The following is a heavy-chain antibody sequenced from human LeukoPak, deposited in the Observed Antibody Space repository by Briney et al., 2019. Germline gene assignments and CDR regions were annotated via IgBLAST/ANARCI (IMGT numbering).Heavy chain of an antibody. V-gene: IGHV3-48*03. CDR1: GFTFSSYE. CDR2: ISSSGSTI. J-gene: IGHJ3*02. Sequence: PGGSLRLSCAASGFTFSSYEMNWVRQAPGKGLEWVSYISSSGSTIYYADSVKGRFTISRDNAKNSLYLQMNSLRAEDTAVYYCARGLGYDSSGYYYNRAHAFDIWGQGTMVTVSS. CDR3: ARGLGYDSSGYYYNRAHAFDI. D-gene: IGHD3-22*01.